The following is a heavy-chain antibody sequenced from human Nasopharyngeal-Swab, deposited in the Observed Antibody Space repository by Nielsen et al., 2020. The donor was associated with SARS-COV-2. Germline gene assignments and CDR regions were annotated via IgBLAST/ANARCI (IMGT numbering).Heavy chain of an antibody. CDR3: ARGQVIAAAGTMRFDP. Sequence: GESLKISCAASGFTFSSYSMNWVRQAPGKGLEWVSSISSSSYIYYADSVKGRFTISRDNAKNSLYLQMNSLRAEDTAVYYCARGQVIAAAGTMRFDPWGQGTLVTVSS. J-gene: IGHJ5*02. CDR1: GFTFSSYS. CDR2: ISSSSYI. V-gene: IGHV3-21*01. D-gene: IGHD6-13*01.